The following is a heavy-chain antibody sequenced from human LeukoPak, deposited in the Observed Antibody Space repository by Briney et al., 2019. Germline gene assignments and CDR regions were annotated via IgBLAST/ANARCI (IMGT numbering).Heavy chain of an antibody. V-gene: IGHV3-30*02. CDR2: IRSDGSNK. J-gene: IGHJ4*02. CDR3: AKDPSFRPGYFDY. Sequence: GGSLRLSCAASGFTFSSYGMHWVRQAPGKGLEWVAFIRSDGSNKYYADSVKGRFTISRDNSKNTLYLQLNSLRAEDTAVYYCAKDPSFRPGYFDYWGQGTLVTVSS. CDR1: GFTFSSYG.